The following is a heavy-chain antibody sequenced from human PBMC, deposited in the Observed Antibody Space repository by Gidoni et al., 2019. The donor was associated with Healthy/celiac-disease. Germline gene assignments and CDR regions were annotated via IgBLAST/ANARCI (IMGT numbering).Heavy chain of an antibody. Sequence: QVQLVESGGGLVKHGGSVRRSCAASRFNCRDYDMRWIRPAPGRGLEWVSSISIRSSYTNYAYSVKGRFTISRDNAQNSLYLQMNSLRAEDTAVYYCARDPYYYDSSDLAEFDYWGQGTLVTVSS. CDR2: ISIRSSYT. J-gene: IGHJ4*02. D-gene: IGHD3-22*01. V-gene: IGHV3-11*06. CDR3: ARDPYYYDSSDLAEFDY. CDR1: RFNCRDYD.